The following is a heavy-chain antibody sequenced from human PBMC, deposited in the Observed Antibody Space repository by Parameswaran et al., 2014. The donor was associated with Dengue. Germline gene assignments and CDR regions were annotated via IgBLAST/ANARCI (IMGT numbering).Heavy chain of an antibody. V-gene: IGHV4-39*01. CDR2: IHYSGST. Sequence: AGGSLRLSCTVSGDSISSSNYYWGWIRQPPGKGLEWIGSIHYSGSTHYNPSLKSRVTISVDTSKNQFSLKVTSVTAADTAVYYCARPQLWFNFDCWGQGTLVTVSS. CDR3: ARPQLWFNFDC. J-gene: IGHJ4*02. CDR1: GDSISSSNYY. D-gene: IGHD5-18*01.